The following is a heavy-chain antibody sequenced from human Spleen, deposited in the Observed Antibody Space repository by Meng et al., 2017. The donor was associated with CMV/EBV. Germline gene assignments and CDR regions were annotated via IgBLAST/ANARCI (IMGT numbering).Heavy chain of an antibody. V-gene: IGHV3-7*01. CDR1: GFTFSTSW. CDR3: ARDDDSSGWFS. D-gene: IGHD3-22*01. Sequence: GESLKISCAASGFTFSTSWMSWVRQAPGKGLEWVANIKQDGSEKYYVDSVKGRFTISRDNTKNSMYLQMNSLRAEDTAVYYCARDDDSSGWFSWGQGTKVTVSS. J-gene: IGHJ3*01. CDR2: IKQDGSEK.